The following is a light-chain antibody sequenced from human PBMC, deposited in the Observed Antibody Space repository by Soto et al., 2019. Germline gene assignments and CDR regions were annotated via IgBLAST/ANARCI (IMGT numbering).Light chain of an antibody. Sequence: EIVLTQSPATLSLSPGERATLSCRASQSVSSYLAWYQQKPGQAPRLLIYGASTRAAIIPARFSGSGSGTEFTLTISSLQSEDFAVYYCQQYGSSPITFGQGTRLEIK. CDR3: QQYGSSPIT. J-gene: IGKJ5*01. CDR1: QSVSSY. V-gene: IGKV3-15*01. CDR2: GAS.